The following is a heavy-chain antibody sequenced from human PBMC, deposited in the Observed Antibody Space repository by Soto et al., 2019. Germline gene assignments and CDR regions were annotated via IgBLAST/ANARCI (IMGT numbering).Heavy chain of an antibody. V-gene: IGHV3-9*01. CDR3: AKGGGRSYSSSSWFDP. D-gene: IGHD6-6*01. J-gene: IGHJ5*02. CDR2: ISWNSGSI. CDR1: GFTFDDYA. Sequence: GGSLRLSCAASGFTFDDYAMHWVRQAPGKGLEWVSGISWNSGSIGYADSVKGRFTISRDNAKNSLYLQMNSLRAEDTALYYWAKGGGRSYSSSSWFDPWGQGTLVTVSS.